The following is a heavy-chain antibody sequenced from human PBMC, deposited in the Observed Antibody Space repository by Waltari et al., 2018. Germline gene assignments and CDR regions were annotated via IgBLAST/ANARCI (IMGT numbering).Heavy chain of an antibody. J-gene: IGHJ5*02. CDR3: ARENRGWFDP. Sequence: QVQLQESGPGLVKPSQTLSLTCTVSGGSISSGGSYWGWIRQHPGKGLEWIWYIYYSGSTYYNPSLKSLVTISVDTSKNQFSLKLSSVTAADTAVYYCARENRGWFDPWGQGTLVTVSS. D-gene: IGHD3-10*01. CDR1: GGSISSGGSY. V-gene: IGHV4-31*01. CDR2: IYYSGST.